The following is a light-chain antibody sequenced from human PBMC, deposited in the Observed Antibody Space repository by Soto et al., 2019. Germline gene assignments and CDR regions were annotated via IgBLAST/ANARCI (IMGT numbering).Light chain of an antibody. V-gene: IGKV3-15*01. CDR3: QQYDSSSVT. J-gene: IGKJ5*01. Sequence: EIVMTQSPATLSVSPGERATLSCRASQSISSNLAWYQQKPGQAPRLLIYHASTRATGIPARLSGSGSGTDFILTIDRLEPEDFAVYYCQQYDSSSVTFGQGTRLEI. CDR2: HAS. CDR1: QSISSN.